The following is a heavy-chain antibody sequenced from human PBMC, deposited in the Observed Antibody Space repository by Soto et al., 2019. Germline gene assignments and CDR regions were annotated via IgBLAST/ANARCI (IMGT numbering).Heavy chain of an antibody. D-gene: IGHD3-10*01. V-gene: IGHV3-9*01. CDR2: ISWNSGSI. Sequence: PGGSLRLSCAASGFTFDDYAMHWVRQAPGKGLEWVSGISWNSGSIGYADSVKGRFTISRDNAKNSLYLQMNSLRAEDTALYYCAKGAGTDVYGYYYYYMAVWGKGTTVTVSS. CDR1: GFTFDDYA. CDR3: AKGAGTDVYGYYYYYMAV. J-gene: IGHJ6*03.